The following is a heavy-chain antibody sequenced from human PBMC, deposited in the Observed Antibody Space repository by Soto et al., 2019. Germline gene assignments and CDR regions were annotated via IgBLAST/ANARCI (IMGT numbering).Heavy chain of an antibody. V-gene: IGHV1-69*12. CDR3: ARDYPELATPHHDAFDI. J-gene: IGHJ3*02. D-gene: IGHD5-12*01. CDR2: IIPIFGTA. Sequence: QVQLVQSGAEVKKPGSSVKVSCKASGGTFSSYAISWVRQAPGQGLEWMGGIIPIFGTANYAQKFQGRVTSTADESTSTAYMELSRLRSEDTAVYYGARDYPELATPHHDAFDIWGQGTMVTVSS. CDR1: GGTFSSYA.